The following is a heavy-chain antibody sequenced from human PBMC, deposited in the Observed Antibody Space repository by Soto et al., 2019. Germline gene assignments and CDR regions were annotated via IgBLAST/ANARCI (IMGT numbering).Heavy chain of an antibody. V-gene: IGHV4-39*01. J-gene: IGHJ4*02. Sequence: PSETLSLTCTVSGGSISSSSYYWGWIRQPPGKGLEWIGSIYYSGSTYYNPSLKSRVTISVDTSKNQFSLKLSSVTAADTAVYYCARGRGRYCGGDCLPPPLRRYFDYWGQGTLVTVSS. D-gene: IGHD2-21*02. CDR1: GGSISSSSYY. CDR2: IYYSGST. CDR3: ARGRGRYCGGDCLPPPLRRYFDY.